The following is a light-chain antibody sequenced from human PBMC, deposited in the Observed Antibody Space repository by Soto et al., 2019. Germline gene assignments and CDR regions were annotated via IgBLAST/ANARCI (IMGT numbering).Light chain of an antibody. CDR2: GAS. CDR3: QHYGNDGT. CDR1: QSISSSH. V-gene: IGKV3-20*01. Sequence: EIVLTQSPGTMSLSPGERATLSCRASQSISSSHLAWYQQKPDQTPRLLIYGASNRATGIPDRFSGSASGTDFTLTISRLEPEDFAVYYCQHYGNDGTFGPGTQVDLK. J-gene: IGKJ3*01.